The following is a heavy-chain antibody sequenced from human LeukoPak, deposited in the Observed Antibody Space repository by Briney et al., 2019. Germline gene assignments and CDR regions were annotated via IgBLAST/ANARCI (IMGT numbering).Heavy chain of an antibody. CDR1: GFIFSSYW. Sequence: HPGGYLRLSCVASGFIFSSYWMTWVRLAPGKGLEWVANINQDGSEKYYVDSVKGRFTISRDNAKNSLYLQMNSLRAEDTAVYYCASGGHVDYCGQGTLVTVSS. CDR3: ASGGHVDY. D-gene: IGHD3-16*01. CDR2: INQDGSEK. J-gene: IGHJ4*02. V-gene: IGHV3-7*01.